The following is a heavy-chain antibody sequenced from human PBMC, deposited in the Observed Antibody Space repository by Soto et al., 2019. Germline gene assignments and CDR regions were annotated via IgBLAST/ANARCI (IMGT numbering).Heavy chain of an antibody. D-gene: IGHD2-2*01. CDR2: ISGSGGNT. CDR1: GFIFSSFA. CDR3: AKDALYSNTWYYFDS. J-gene: IGHJ4*02. Sequence: EVQLLESGGNLVQPGGSLRLSCAGSGFIFSSFAMNWVRKAPGKGLEWVSGISGSGGNTYYADSVKGRFTISRDNSKKTLYLKMNSLRADDTALYYCAKDALYSNTWYYFDSWGQGTLVTVSS. V-gene: IGHV3-23*01.